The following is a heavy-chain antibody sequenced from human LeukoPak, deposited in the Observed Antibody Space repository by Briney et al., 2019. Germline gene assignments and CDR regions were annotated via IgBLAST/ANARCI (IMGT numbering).Heavy chain of an antibody. J-gene: IGHJ6*03. V-gene: IGHV1-2*02. CDR2: INPNSGGT. D-gene: IGHD2-2*01. CDR3: ARGKDIVVVPAAISFLKLGYYYYYMDV. CDR1: GYTFTGYY. Sequence: GASVKVSCKASGYTFTGYYMHWVRQAPGQGLEWMGWINPNSGGTNYAQKFQGRVTMTRDTSISTAYMELSRLRSDDTAVYYCARGKDIVVVPAAISFLKLGYYYYYMDVRGKGTTVTISS.